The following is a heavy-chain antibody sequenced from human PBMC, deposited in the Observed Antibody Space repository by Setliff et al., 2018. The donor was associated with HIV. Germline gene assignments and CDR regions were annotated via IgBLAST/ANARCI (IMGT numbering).Heavy chain of an antibody. CDR3: ARGSRYYDILTGYYRDYYYMDV. Sequence: PSETLSLTCTVSGYSINSDYYWAWIRQPPGRGLEWIGHIFQSGSTYYSPSLKNRVSMSVDTSQNQFSLRLTSLTAADTAVYYCARGSRYYDILTGYYRDYYYMDVWGKGTTVTVSS. D-gene: IGHD3-9*01. CDR2: IFQSGST. CDR1: GYSINSDYY. J-gene: IGHJ6*03. V-gene: IGHV4-38-2*02.